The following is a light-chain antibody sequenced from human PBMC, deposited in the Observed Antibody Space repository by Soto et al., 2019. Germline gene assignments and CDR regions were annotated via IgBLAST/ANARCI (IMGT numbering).Light chain of an antibody. CDR3: AAWDDSLNGPV. V-gene: IGLV1-36*01. Sequence: QAVVTQPPSVSEAPGQRVTISCSGSSSNIGNNAVNWYQQLPGKAPKLLIYYDDLLPSGVSDRFSGSKSGTSASLAISGLQSEDEADYYCAAWDDSLNGPVFGGGTKVTVL. J-gene: IGLJ2*01. CDR1: SSNIGNNA. CDR2: YDD.